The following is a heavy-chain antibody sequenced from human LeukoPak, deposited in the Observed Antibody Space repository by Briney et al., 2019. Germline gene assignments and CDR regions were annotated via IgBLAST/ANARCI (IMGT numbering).Heavy chain of an antibody. CDR3: ARRDETLGYCSSTSCYSQAVDY. V-gene: IGHV5-51*01. CDR1: GYSFTSYW. J-gene: IGHJ4*02. Sequence: GESLKISCKGSGYSFTSYWIGWVRQMPGKGLEWMGIIYPGDSGTRYSPSFQGQVTISADKSLSTAYLQWSSLKASDTAMYYCARRDETLGYCSSTSCYSQAVDYWGQGTLVTVSS. CDR2: IYPGDSGT. D-gene: IGHD2-2*01.